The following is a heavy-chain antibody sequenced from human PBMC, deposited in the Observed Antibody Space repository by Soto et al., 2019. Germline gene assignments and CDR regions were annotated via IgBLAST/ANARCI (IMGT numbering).Heavy chain of an antibody. CDR1: GGSISSYY. D-gene: IGHD6-13*01. CDR2: IYYSGST. V-gene: IGHV4-59*08. CDR3: ARHTHSSSWCFDY. Sequence: SETLSLTCTVSGGSISSYYWSWIRQPPGKGLEWIGYIYYSGSTNYNPSLKSRVTISVDTSKNQFSLKLSSVTAADTAVYYCARHTHSSSWCFDYWGQGTLVTVSS. J-gene: IGHJ4*02.